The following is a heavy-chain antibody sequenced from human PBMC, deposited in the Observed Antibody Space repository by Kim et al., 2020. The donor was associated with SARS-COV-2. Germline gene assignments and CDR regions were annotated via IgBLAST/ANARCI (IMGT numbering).Heavy chain of an antibody. CDR3: VKSTQWLQPYYYYAMDV. V-gene: IGHV3-30*04. Sequence: GGSLRLSCAASGFTFNIFAMHWVRQAPGKGLEWVAVISYDGSNKYYADSVKGRFTISRDNSKNTLFLQMNGLRAEDTAVYYCVKSTQWLQPYYYYAMDVWGQGTTVTVSS. CDR1: GFTFNIFA. J-gene: IGHJ6*01. D-gene: IGHD6-19*01. CDR2: ISYDGSNK.